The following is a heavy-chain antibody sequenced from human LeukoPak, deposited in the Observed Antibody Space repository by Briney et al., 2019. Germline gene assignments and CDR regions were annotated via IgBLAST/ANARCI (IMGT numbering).Heavy chain of an antibody. CDR1: GFTFSSYA. CDR2: ISSSGSTI. D-gene: IGHD3-22*01. J-gene: IGHJ4*02. CDR3: ARDNYDSSTPYYFDY. V-gene: IGHV3-48*03. Sequence: GGSPRLSCAASGFTFSSYAMNWVRQAPGKGLEWVSYISSSGSTIYYADSVKGRFTISRDNAKNSLYLQMNSLRAEDTAVYYCARDNYDSSTPYYFDYWGQGTLVTVSS.